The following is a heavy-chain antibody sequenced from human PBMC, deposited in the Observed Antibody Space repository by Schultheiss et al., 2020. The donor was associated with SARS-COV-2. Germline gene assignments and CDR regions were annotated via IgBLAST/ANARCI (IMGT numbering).Heavy chain of an antibody. V-gene: IGHV3-11*01. CDR2: ISNSATTI. J-gene: IGHJ2*01. CDR3: TTGDL. CDR1: GFTFSDYY. Sequence: GESLKISCAASGFTFSDYYMSWIRQAPGKGLEWISYISNSATTIYYADSVKGRFTISRDNAKNSMYLQMNSLKTEDTAVYYCTTGDLWGRGTLVTVSS.